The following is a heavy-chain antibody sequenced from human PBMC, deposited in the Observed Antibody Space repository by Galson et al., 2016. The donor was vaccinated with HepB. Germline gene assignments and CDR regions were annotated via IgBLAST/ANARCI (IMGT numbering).Heavy chain of an antibody. V-gene: IGHV4-59*01. CDR1: GGSISGYY. CDR3: ARVGYSVMEFDY. CDR2: IYYSGST. D-gene: IGHD4-11*01. Sequence: SETLSLTCAVSGGSISGYYWTWIRQPPGKGLEWIGYIYYSGSTKFNPSLKSRVTLSVDTSKNQVPLRLHSVTAADPAVYYCARVGYSVMEFDYWGQGTLVTVSS. J-gene: IGHJ4*02.